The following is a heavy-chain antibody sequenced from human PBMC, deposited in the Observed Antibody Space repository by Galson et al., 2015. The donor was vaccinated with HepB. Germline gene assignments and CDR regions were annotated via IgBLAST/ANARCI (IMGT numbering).Heavy chain of an antibody. CDR3: ARGVDTPMGKFYYYGLDV. CDR1: GFSFRSYW. J-gene: IGHJ6*02. V-gene: IGHV3-7*05. CDR2: IEKDGSRK. Sequence: SLRLSCAASGFSFRSYWVSWVRQTPGKGLEWVANIEKDGSRKFYVDSVEGRFTISRDNAKNSLFLQMSSLRAKDTAVYHCARGVDTPMGKFYYYGLDVWGQGTTVTVSS. D-gene: IGHD5-18*01.